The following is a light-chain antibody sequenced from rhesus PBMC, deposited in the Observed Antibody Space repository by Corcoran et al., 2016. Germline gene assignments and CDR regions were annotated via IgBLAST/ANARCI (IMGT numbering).Light chain of an antibody. V-gene: IGKV3-24*04. J-gene: IGKJ1*01. CDR3: QQSSDFWT. Sequence: EIVVTQSPATLSLSPGERVTLSCRASLRADIYLAWYQQKPGQAPRLLTYGAHSRATGIPDRFRGSGSGTDFTLTFSSLEPEDVGVYYCQQSSDFWTFGQETKVGIK. CDR2: GAH. CDR1: LRADIY.